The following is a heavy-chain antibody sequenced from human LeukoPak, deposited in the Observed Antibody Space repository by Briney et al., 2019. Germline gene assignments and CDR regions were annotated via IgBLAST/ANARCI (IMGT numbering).Heavy chain of an antibody. V-gene: IGHV3-20*04. CDR2: INWNGGST. CDR3: ARRAMRLGELSLKGTFDY. J-gene: IGHJ4*02. D-gene: IGHD3-16*02. Sequence: RPGGSLRLSCAASGFTFDDYGMSWVRHAPGKGVEWVSGINWNGGSTVYADSVKGRFNISRDKAKNSLYLQMNSLRAEDTALYYCARRAMRLGELSLKGTFDYWGQGTLVTVSS. CDR1: GFTFDDYG.